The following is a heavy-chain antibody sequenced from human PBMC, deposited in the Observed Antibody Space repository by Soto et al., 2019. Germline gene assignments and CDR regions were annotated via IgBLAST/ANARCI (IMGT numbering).Heavy chain of an antibody. Sequence: EVQLLESGGGLVQPGGSLRLSCAASGFTFSSYAMRWVRQSPGKGLEWVSAISGSGGSTYYADSVKGRFTISRDNSKNTLYLQMNSLRAEDTAVYYCAKGVAPTMVRGLFDYWGQGTLVTVSS. D-gene: IGHD3-10*01. V-gene: IGHV3-23*01. CDR1: GFTFSSYA. J-gene: IGHJ4*02. CDR3: AKGVAPTMVRGLFDY. CDR2: ISGSGGST.